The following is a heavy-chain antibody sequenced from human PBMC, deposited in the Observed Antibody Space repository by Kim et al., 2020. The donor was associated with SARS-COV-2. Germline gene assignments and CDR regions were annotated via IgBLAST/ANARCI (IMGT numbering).Heavy chain of an antibody. D-gene: IGHD2-21*01. J-gene: IGHJ2*01. Sequence: KGRFTISRESAKNALYLQMNSLRAEDTAVYYCARGGLHCGGDCSLPLYFDLWGRGTLVTVSS. CDR3: ARGGLHCGGDCSLPLYFDL. V-gene: IGHV3-13*01.